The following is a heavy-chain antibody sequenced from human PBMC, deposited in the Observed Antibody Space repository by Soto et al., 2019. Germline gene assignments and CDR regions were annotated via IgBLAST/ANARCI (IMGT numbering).Heavy chain of an antibody. J-gene: IGHJ5*02. Sequence: ASVKVSCKASGYTFTSYGISWVRQAPGQGLEWMGRISAYNGNTNYAQKLQGRVTMTTDTSTSTAYMELRSLRSDDTAVYYCARDGGGDYGDNWFDPWGQGTLVTVSS. CDR1: GYTFTSYG. CDR3: ARDGGGDYGDNWFDP. CDR2: ISAYNGNT. D-gene: IGHD4-17*01. V-gene: IGHV1-18*01.